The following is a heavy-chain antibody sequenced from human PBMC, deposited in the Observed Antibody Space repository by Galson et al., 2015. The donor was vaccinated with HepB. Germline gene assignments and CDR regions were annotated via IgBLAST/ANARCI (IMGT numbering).Heavy chain of an antibody. D-gene: IGHD3-22*01. Sequence: SVKVSCKASGCTFTGYYMHWVRQAPGQGLEWMGWINPNSGGTNYAQKFQGRVTMTRDTSISTAYMELSRLRSDDTAVYYCARDQGYDSSGYYHGWGQGTLVTVSS. V-gene: IGHV1-2*02. CDR3: ARDQGYDSSGYYHG. CDR2: INPNSGGT. J-gene: IGHJ4*02. CDR1: GCTFTGYY.